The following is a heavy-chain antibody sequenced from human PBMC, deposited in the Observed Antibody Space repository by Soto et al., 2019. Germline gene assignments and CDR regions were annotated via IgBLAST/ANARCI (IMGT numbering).Heavy chain of an antibody. D-gene: IGHD3-3*01. Sequence: QVQLVESGGGVVQPGRSLRLSCAASGFTFSSYAMHWVRQAPGKGLEWVAVISYDGSNKYYADSVKGRFTISRDNSKTTLYLQMNSLRAGDTAVYYCARDYYDFWSGYYKYYYYGMAVWGQGTTVTVSS. CDR3: ARDYYDFWSGYYKYYYYGMAV. CDR2: ISYDGSNK. V-gene: IGHV3-30-3*01. J-gene: IGHJ6*02. CDR1: GFTFSSYA.